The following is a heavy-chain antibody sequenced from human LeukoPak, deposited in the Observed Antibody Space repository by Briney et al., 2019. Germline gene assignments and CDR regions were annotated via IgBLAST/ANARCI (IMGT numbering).Heavy chain of an antibody. CDR3: ARGPWGIATADTNFDY. CDR2: MYYSGST. Sequence: SDTLSLTYTVSGGSISSYYWSWICQPPGKSLEWLGYMYYSGSTNYNPSLKSRVTISIDTSKNQFSLKLSSVTAAATAVYYCARGPWGIATADTNFDYWGHGTLVTVSS. J-gene: IGHJ4*01. CDR1: GGSISSYY. D-gene: IGHD6-13*01. V-gene: IGHV4-59*07.